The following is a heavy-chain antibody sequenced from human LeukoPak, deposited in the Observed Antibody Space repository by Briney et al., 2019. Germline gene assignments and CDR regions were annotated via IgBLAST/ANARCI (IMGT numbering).Heavy chain of an antibody. V-gene: IGHV3-48*04. J-gene: IGHJ3*02. D-gene: IGHD5-18*01. Sequence: PGGSLRLSCAASGFSFNSYNMNWIRQAPGKGLEWVSYISHSSTAIYYADSVKGRFTVSRDNAKNSLYLQMNSLRAEDTAVYYCAREITKPSGYSYGYNAFDIWGQGTMVTVSS. CDR1: GFSFNSYN. CDR3: AREITKPSGYSYGYNAFDI. CDR2: ISHSSTAI.